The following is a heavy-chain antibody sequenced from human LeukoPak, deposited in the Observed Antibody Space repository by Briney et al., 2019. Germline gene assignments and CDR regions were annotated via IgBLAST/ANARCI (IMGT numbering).Heavy chain of an antibody. D-gene: IGHD3-10*01. V-gene: IGHV4-59*01. CDR1: DDSITMYY. CDR2: IYYSGST. CDR3: ARGNDRGIRFDP. Sequence: SETLSLTCSVSDDSITMYYWTWIRQPPGKGLEWIGYIYYSGSTNYNPSLKSRVTISVDTSKNQFSLKLSSVTAADTAVYYCARGNDRGIRFDPWGQGTLVTVSS. J-gene: IGHJ5*02.